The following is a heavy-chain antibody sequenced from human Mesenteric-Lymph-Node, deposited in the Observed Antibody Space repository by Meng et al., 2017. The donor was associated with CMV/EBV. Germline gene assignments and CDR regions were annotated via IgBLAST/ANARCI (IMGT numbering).Heavy chain of an antibody. CDR1: GYPFTSYD. CDR3: ARHSLTSMPATPLLAGRSFDF. J-gene: IGHJ4*02. D-gene: IGHD2/OR15-2a*01. Sequence: ASVKVSCKASGYPFTSYDISWVRLAPGRGLEWMGWISAYNGNTKTAQKLQGRVTMTTDTSTSTAYMELTSLTSDDTAVYFCARHSLTSMPATPLLAGRSFDFWGQGTLVTVSS. V-gene: IGHV1-18*01. CDR2: ISAYNGNT.